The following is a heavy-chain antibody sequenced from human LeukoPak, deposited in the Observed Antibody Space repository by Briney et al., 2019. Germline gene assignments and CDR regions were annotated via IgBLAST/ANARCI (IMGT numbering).Heavy chain of an antibody. Sequence: SETLSLTCTVSGGSIRSSYYYWSWIRQPPGKGLEWIGEINHSGSTNYNPSLKSRVTISVDTSKNQFSLKLSSVTAADTAVYYCARYSSGPNLNYFDYWGQGTLVTVSS. CDR3: ARYSSGPNLNYFDY. J-gene: IGHJ4*02. CDR1: GGSIRSSYYY. V-gene: IGHV4-39*07. D-gene: IGHD3-22*01. CDR2: INHSGST.